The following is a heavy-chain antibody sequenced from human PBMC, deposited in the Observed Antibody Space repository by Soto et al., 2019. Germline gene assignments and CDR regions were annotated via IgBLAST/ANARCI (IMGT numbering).Heavy chain of an antibody. D-gene: IGHD6-19*01. CDR3: ATREEPIAVAGTP. Sequence: EVQLVESGGGLVQPGGSLRLSCAASGFTFSSYSMNWVRQAPGKGLEWVSYISSSSSTIYYADSVKGRFNISRDNATNSLYLQMNSLRDEDTAVYYCATREEPIAVAGTPLGQGTLVTVSS. CDR1: GFTFSSYS. CDR2: ISSSSSTI. J-gene: IGHJ5*02. V-gene: IGHV3-48*02.